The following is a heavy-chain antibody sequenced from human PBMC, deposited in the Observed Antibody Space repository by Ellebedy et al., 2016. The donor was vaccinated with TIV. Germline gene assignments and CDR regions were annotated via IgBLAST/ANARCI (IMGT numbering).Heavy chain of an antibody. D-gene: IGHD3-3*02. V-gene: IGHV3-23*01. CDR3: EKDVRSTFYYFDY. J-gene: IGHJ4*02. Sequence: GESLKISCAASGFTFSDYAMGWVRQAPGKGLEWVSDITDTGATTIYADSVRGRFTISRDNSSNTLYLQMTSLRVDDTALYYCEKDVRSTFYYFDYWGQGILVTVSS. CDR1: GFTFSDYA. CDR2: ITDTGATT.